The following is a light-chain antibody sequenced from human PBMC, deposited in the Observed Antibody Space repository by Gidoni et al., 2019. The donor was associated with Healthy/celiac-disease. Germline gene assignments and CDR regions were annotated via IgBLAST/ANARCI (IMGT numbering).Light chain of an antibody. CDR1: QSVLCSSNNTNY. J-gene: IGKJ4*01. CDR2: WAS. V-gene: IGKV4-1*01. Sequence: MLTQSPDSLTLSLGGRATVNCTAIQSVLCSSNNTNYLAWYQQKPGKPPKLLIYWASTRESGVPDRFSGSGSGTDFTLTISSLQAEDVAVYYCQQYYSTPLTFGGGTKLEIK. CDR3: QQYYSTPLT.